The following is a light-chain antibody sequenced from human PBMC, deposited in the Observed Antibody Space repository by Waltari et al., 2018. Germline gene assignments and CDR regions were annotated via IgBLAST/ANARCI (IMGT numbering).Light chain of an antibody. CDR3: SSFTTTNSWV. CDR2: VVN. J-gene: IGLJ3*02. CDR1: SSDVGAYNY. V-gene: IGLV2-14*03. Sequence: HSALAQPASVSGSPGQSISISCTGTSSDVGAYNYVYWYQQHPGKAPRLMIYVVNNRPSGVSNRFSGSKSGNTASLTISGLQAEDEADYYCSSFTTTNSWVFGGGTKLTVL.